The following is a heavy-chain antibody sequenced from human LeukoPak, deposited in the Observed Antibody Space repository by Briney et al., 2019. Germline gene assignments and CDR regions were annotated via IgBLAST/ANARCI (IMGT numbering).Heavy chain of an antibody. CDR3: ARGPRGIPTVTTSLDY. Sequence: GSLRLSCAASGFTFSSYAMSWVRQAPGKGLEWIGEINHSGSTNYNPSLKSRVTISVDTSKNQFSLKLSSVTAADTAVYYCARGPRGIPTVTTSLDYWGQGTLVTVSS. J-gene: IGHJ4*02. V-gene: IGHV4-34*01. CDR2: INHSGST. CDR1: GFTFSSYA. D-gene: IGHD4-11*01.